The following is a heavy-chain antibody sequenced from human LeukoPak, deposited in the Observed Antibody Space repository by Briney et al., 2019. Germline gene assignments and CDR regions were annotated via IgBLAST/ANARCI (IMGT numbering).Heavy chain of an antibody. CDR1: GFTFSSYA. V-gene: IGHV3-23*01. CDR3: AKSPDVAGTGRFDY. J-gene: IGHJ4*02. D-gene: IGHD6-19*01. Sequence: GGSLRLSCAGSGFTFSSYAMNWVRQAPGKGLEWVSGISGSGASTYCADSVKGRFSISRDDSKNTLYLQMNSLRAEDTAVYYCAKSPDVAGTGRFDYWGQGTLVTVSS. CDR2: ISGSGAST.